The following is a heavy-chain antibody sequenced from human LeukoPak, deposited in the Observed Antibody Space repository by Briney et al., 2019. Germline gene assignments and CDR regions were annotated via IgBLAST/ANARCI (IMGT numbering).Heavy chain of an antibody. D-gene: IGHD2-2*01. CDR3: ANSRYCSTTRCSLSPFDS. CDR1: GFTFSSYW. V-gene: IGHV3-7*03. Sequence: GSLRLSCAASGFTFSSYWMSWVRQAPGKGLEWVANIKQDGSEKYYVDSLKGRFTVSRDNAKNSLYLQINSLRAEDTAVYYCANSRYCSTTRCSLSPFDSWGQGTLVTVSS. J-gene: IGHJ4*02. CDR2: IKQDGSEK.